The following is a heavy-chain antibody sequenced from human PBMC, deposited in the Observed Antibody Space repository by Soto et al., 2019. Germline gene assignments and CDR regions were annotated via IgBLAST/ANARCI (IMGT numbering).Heavy chain of an antibody. CDR1: GFTFSSYG. D-gene: IGHD3-9*01. J-gene: IGHJ6*02. CDR2: IWYDGSNK. CDR3: ARKCYDILTGYYGHSYYGTDV. Sequence: GGSLRLSCAASGFTFSSYGMHWVRQAPGKGLEWVAVIWYDGSNKYYADSVKGRFTISRDNSKNTLYLQMNSLRAEDTAVYYCARKCYDILTGYYGHSYYGTDVWGQGTTVTVSS. V-gene: IGHV3-33*01.